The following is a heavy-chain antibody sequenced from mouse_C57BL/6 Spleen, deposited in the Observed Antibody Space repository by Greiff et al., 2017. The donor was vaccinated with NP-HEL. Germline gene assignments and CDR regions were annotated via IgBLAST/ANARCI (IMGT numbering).Heavy chain of an antibody. CDR3: AREGNYSAWFAY. CDR2: INPNNGGT. Sequence: VQLQQSGPELVKPGASVKMSCKASGYTFTDYYMHWVKQSHGKSLEWIGYINPNNGGTSYNQKFKGKATLTVNKSSSTAYMELRSLTSEDSAVYYCAREGNYSAWFAYWGQGTLVTVSA. CDR1: GYTFTDYY. V-gene: IGHV1-22*01. J-gene: IGHJ3*01. D-gene: IGHD1-1*02.